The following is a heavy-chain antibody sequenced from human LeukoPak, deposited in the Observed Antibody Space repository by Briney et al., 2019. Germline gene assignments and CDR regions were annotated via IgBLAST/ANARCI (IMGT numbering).Heavy chain of an antibody. J-gene: IGHJ4*02. CDR3: ARGQVYSSSWYY. Sequence: KASETLSLTCAVYGGSFSGYYWSWIRQPPGKGLEWIGEINHSGSTNYNPSLKSRVTISVDTSKNQFSLKLSSVTAADTAVYYCARGQVYSSSWYYWGQGTLVTVSS. V-gene: IGHV4-34*01. CDR2: INHSGST. CDR1: GGSFSGYY. D-gene: IGHD6-13*01.